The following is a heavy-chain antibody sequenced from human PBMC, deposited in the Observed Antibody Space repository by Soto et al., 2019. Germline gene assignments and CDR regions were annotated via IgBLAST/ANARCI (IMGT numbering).Heavy chain of an antibody. Sequence: QVQLVQSGAEVKKPGSSVKVSCMASGGTFSRYALSWIRQAPGQGLEWMGGIIPTFERPNYAQRFQGRLTIIADESTSTADMERSSLRSDDMAVYYCARGSGWYQYAFDLWGQGTMVTVSA. J-gene: IGHJ3*01. V-gene: IGHV1-69*12. CDR2: IIPTFERP. CDR3: ARGSGWYQYAFDL. CDR1: GGTFSRYA. D-gene: IGHD6-13*01.